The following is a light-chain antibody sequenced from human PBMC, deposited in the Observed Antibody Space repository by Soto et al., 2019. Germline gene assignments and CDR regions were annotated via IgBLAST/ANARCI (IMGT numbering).Light chain of an antibody. CDR1: QSVSSNS. CDR3: QQYGGLPRT. CDR2: GAS. J-gene: IGKJ1*01. Sequence: EIVLTQSPGTLTLSPGERATLSCRASQSVSSNSLAWYQKKRGQAPRLLIHGASSRATGIPDRFSGSGSGTDFTLTISRLEPEDFAVYYCQQYGGLPRTFGQGTQVEVK. V-gene: IGKV3-20*01.